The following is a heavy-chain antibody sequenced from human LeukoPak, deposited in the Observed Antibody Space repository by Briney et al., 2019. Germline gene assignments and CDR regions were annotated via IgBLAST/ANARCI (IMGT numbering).Heavy chain of an antibody. CDR3: AREWYCGGDCYSAFDY. Sequence: PGGSLRLSCAASGFTFSSYSMNWVRQAPGKGLEWVSYISSSSSTIYYADSVKGRFTISRDNAKNSLYLQMNSLRDEDTAVYYCAREWYCGGDCYSAFDYWGQGTLVTVSS. CDR2: ISSSSSTI. CDR1: GFTFSSYS. V-gene: IGHV3-48*02. D-gene: IGHD2-21*02. J-gene: IGHJ4*02.